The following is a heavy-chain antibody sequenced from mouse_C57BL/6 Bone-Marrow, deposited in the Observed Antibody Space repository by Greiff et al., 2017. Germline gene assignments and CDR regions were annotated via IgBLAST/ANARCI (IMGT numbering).Heavy chain of an antibody. D-gene: IGHD2-2*01. CDR3: TTAAYGYDGVAY. Sequence: EVQRVESGAELVRPGASVKLSCTASGFNIKDDYMHWVKQRPEQGLEWIGWIDPENGDTEYASKFQGQATITADTSSNTAYLQLSSLTSEDTAVYYCTTAAYGYDGVAYWGQGTLVTVSA. CDR1: GFNIKDDY. V-gene: IGHV14-4*01. CDR2: IDPENGDT. J-gene: IGHJ3*01.